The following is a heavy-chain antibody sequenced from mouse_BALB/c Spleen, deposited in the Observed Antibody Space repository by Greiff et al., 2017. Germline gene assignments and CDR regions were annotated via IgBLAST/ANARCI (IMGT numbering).Heavy chain of an antibody. V-gene: IGHV2-2*02. CDR3: ARGRTTATYYYAMDY. Sequence: VQLVESGPGLVQPSQSLSITCTVSGFSLTSYGVHWVRQSPGKGLEWLGVIWSGGSTDYNAAFISRLSISKDNSKSQVFFKMNSLQANDTAIYYCARGRTTATYYYAMDYWGQGTSVTVSS. J-gene: IGHJ4*01. CDR2: IWSGGST. CDR1: GFSLTSYG. D-gene: IGHD1-2*01.